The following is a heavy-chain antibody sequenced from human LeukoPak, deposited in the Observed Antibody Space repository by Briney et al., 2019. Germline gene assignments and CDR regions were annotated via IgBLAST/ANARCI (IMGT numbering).Heavy chain of an antibody. CDR2: IYHSGST. J-gene: IGHJ6*02. Sequence: PSETLSLTCAVSGGSISSGGYSWSWIRQPPGTGLEWIGYIYHSGSTYYNPSLKSRVTISVDRSKNQFSLKLSSVTAADTAVYYCARAFYGMDVWGQGTTVTVSS. CDR1: GGSISSGGYS. CDR3: ARAFYGMDV. V-gene: IGHV4-30-2*01.